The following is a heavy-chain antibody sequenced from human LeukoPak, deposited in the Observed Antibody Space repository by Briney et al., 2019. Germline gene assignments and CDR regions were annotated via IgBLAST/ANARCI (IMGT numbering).Heavy chain of an antibody. J-gene: IGHJ4*02. CDR2: INLEGSST. V-gene: IGHV3-74*01. D-gene: IGHD5-18*01. CDR3: ARDPIGYSYIDY. Sequence: GGSLRLSCAISGFTFSSCWMHWVRQAPGKGLVWVSRINLEGSSTNYADSVKGRFTISRDNAKNTLYLQMNSLRAEDTALYYCARDPIGYSYIDYWGQGTLVTVSS. CDR1: GFTFSSCW.